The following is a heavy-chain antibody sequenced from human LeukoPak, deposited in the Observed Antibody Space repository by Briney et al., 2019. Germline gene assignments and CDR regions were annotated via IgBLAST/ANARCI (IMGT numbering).Heavy chain of an antibody. CDR1: GYTFTNYG. Sequence: GASVKVSCKASGYTFTNYGIAWVRQAPGQGLEWMGWISAYNGNTNYAQKLQGRVTMTTDTSTSTAYMELRSLRSDDTAVYYRARLDSSSGRDYWGQGILVTVPS. J-gene: IGHJ4*02. CDR2: ISAYNGNT. D-gene: IGHD6-6*01. CDR3: ARLDSSSGRDY. V-gene: IGHV1-18*01.